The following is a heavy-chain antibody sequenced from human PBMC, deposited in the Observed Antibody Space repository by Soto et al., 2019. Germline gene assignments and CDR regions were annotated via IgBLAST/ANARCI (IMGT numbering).Heavy chain of an antibody. D-gene: IGHD6-6*01. CDR2: LWYDGSNK. V-gene: IGHV3-33*01. CDR3: ASRAGLVCGAVRMSDY. J-gene: IGHJ4*02. Sequence: QVQVVESGGGVVQPGRSLRLSCATSGFAFSNYGMHWVRQAPGKGLEWVALLWYDGSNKYYTESVKGRFTISRDNSNNTLYLQMNSLTTEDTAVYYCASRAGLVCGAVRMSDYWGQGTLVTVSS. CDR1: GFAFSNYG.